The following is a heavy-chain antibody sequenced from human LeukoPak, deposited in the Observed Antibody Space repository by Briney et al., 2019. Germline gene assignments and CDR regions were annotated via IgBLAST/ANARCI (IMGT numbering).Heavy chain of an antibody. CDR2: ISYDGSNK. CDR1: GFTFSSYA. Sequence: PGRSLRLSCAASGFTFSSYAMHWVRQAPGKGLEWVAVISYDGSNKYYADSVKGRFTISRDNSKNTLYLQMNSLRAEDTAVYYCARDEELDYYDSSGYFDYWGQGTLVTASS. CDR3: ARDEELDYYDSSGYFDY. J-gene: IGHJ4*02. V-gene: IGHV3-30-3*01. D-gene: IGHD3-22*01.